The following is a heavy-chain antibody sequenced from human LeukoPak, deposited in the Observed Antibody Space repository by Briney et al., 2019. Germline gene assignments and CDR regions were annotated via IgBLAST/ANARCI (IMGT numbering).Heavy chain of an antibody. CDR1: GFTVSSNY. J-gene: IGHJ4*02. CDR2: IYNDGGT. Sequence: GGSLRLSCAASGFTVSSNYMNWVRQAPGKGLEWFSVIYNDGGTYYADSVKCRFTISRENSKNTLYLQMNSRRAEDTAVYYCGTSRSRTSGFDYWGQGTLVTVSS. CDR3: GTSRSRTSGFDY. D-gene: IGHD2-8*02. V-gene: IGHV3-53*01.